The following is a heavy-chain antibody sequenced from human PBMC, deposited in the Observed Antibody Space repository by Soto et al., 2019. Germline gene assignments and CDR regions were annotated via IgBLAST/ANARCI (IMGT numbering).Heavy chain of an antibody. J-gene: IGHJ6*02. D-gene: IGHD1-26*01. CDR2: IRGSATTT. CDR1: GVSFNNSV. Sequence: ACGVSFNNSVVGGVLKTPGKGLEWVSAIRGSATTTYYADSVKGRFTISRDNSKNTLYLQMNSLRVEDTAIYYCAKDILEEPPGMDVRVQGTTVTVSS. CDR3: AKDILEEPPGMDV. V-gene: IGHV3-23*01.